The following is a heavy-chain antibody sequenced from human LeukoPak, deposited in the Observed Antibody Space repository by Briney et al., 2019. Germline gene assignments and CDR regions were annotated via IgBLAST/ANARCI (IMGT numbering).Heavy chain of an antibody. D-gene: IGHD6-6*01. J-gene: IGHJ5*02. V-gene: IGHV4-34*01. CDR2: INHSGST. CDR1: GGXFSGYY. Sequence: SETLSLTCAVYGGXFSGYYWSWIRQPPGKGLEWIGEINHSGSTNYNPSLKSRVTISVDTSKNQFSLKLSSVTAADTAVYYCARGLPYSSSNWFDPWGQGTLVTVSS. CDR3: ARGLPYSSSNWFDP.